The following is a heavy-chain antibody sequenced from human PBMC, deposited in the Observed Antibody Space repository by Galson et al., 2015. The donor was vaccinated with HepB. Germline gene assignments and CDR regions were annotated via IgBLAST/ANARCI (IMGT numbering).Heavy chain of an antibody. D-gene: IGHD5-12*01. CDR3: ARALTPDIVATTTPPWF. CDR1: GYTFTSYG. Sequence: QSGAEVKKPGESLKTSCKASGYTFTSYGISWVRQAPGQGLEWMGWISAYNGNTNYAQKLQGRVTMTTDTSTSTAYMELRSLRSDDTAVYYCARALTPDIVATTTPPWFWGQGTMVTVSS. V-gene: IGHV1-18*01. J-gene: IGHJ3*01. CDR2: ISAYNGNT.